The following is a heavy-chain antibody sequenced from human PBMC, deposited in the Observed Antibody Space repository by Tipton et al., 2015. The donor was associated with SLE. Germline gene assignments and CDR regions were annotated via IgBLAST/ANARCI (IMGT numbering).Heavy chain of an antibody. CDR2: IYYSGST. D-gene: IGHD2-21*01. CDR3: ARDCGGSDAFDI. CDR1: GGSISSSSYY. V-gene: IGHV4-39*07. J-gene: IGHJ3*02. Sequence: TLSLTCTVYGGSISSSSYYWGWIRQPPGKGLEWIGSIYYSGSTYYNPSLKSRVTISVDTSKNQFSLKLSSVTAADTAVYYCARDCGGSDAFDIWGQGTMVTVSS.